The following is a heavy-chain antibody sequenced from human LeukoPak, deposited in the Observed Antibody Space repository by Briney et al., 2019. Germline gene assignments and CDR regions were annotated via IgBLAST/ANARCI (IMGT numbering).Heavy chain of an antibody. D-gene: IGHD6-6*01. CDR2: IYYSGST. CDR1: GGSISGYY. V-gene: IGHV4-59*08. Sequence: SETLSLTCTVSGGSISGYYWSWLRQPPGKGLEWIGYIYYSGSTNYNPSLKSRLTISIDTSENQSPLKLSSVTAADTAVYYCAREYSSSSGRRAFDIWGQGTMVTVSS. CDR3: AREYSSSSGRRAFDI. J-gene: IGHJ3*02.